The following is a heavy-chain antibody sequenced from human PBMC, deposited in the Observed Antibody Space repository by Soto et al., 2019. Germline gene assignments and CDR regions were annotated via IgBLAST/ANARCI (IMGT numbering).Heavy chain of an antibody. V-gene: IGHV3-23*01. CDR3: AKDNPGTNSFDY. J-gene: IGHJ4*02. CDR1: GFTISSNA. CDR2: ISDRGDTT. Sequence: EVPLLESGGGLVQPGGSLRLSCAASGFTISSNAMYWVRQAPGKGLEWVSGISDRGDTTHYADSVKGRFTISRDTSKNTLYLQLNTLRADDTAVYYCAKDNPGTNSFDYWGPGTLVTVSS. D-gene: IGHD1-1*01.